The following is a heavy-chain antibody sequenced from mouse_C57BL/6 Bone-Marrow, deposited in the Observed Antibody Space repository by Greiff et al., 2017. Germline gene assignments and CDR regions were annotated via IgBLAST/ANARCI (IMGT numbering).Heavy chain of an antibody. V-gene: IGHV1-63*01. CDR1: GYTFTNYW. CDR2: IYPGGGYT. Sequence: VQLQQSGAELVRPGTSVKMSCKASGYTFTNYWIGWAKQRPGHGLEWIGDIYPGGGYTNYNEKFKGKATLTADKSSSTAYLQFSSLTSEDSAIYYCARSGYYGSSPLAYWGQGTLVTVSA. J-gene: IGHJ3*01. D-gene: IGHD1-1*01. CDR3: ARSGYYGSSPLAY.